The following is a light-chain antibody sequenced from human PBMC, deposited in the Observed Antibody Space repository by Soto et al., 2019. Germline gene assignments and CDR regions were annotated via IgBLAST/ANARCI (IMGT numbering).Light chain of an antibody. V-gene: IGKV3-11*01. CDR1: QSVSSY. CDR2: DAS. Sequence: EVVLTQSPATLSLSPGERATLSCRASQSVSSYLAWYQQKPGQAPRLLIYDASNRATGIPARFSGSVSGTDFTLTISSLEPEDFAVYYCQQRSNWWTFCQGTKVEIK. CDR3: QQRSNWWT. J-gene: IGKJ1*01.